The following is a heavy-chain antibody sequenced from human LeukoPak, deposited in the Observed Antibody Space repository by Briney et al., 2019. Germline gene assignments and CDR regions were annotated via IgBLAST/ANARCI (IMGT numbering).Heavy chain of an antibody. D-gene: IGHD2-15*01. CDR3: ARVQSVVVAAFFDY. V-gene: IGHV4-59*01. J-gene: IGHJ4*02. CDR1: GGSISSYY. Sequence: SETLSLTRTVSGGSISSYYWSWIRQPPGKGLEWIGYIYYSGSTNYNPSLKSRVTISVDTSKNQFSLKLSSVTAADTAVYYCARVQSVVVAAFFDYWGQGTLVTVSS. CDR2: IYYSGST.